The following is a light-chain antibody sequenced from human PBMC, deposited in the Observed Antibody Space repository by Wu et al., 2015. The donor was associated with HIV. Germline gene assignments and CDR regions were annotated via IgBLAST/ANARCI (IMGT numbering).Light chain of an antibody. CDR1: QTINNN. CDR2: DAS. CDR3: QQYQIWPPVT. V-gene: IGKV3-15*01. J-gene: IGKJ1*01. Sequence: EELMTQSPVTLSVSPGERVTLSCRASQTINNNLAWYQQIPGQAPRLLIYDASTRATGVPARFSGSGSGTEFILTISTIQSEDSAIYFCQQYQIWPPVTFGLGTKVDIK.